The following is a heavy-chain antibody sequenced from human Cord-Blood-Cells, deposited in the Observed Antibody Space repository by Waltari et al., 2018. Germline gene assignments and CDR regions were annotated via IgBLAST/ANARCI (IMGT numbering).Heavy chain of an antibody. CDR3: ARGRVTGTTAAGGAFDI. Sequence: QVQLQQWGAGLLKPSETLSLTCAVYGGSFSGYYWSWIRQPPGKGLEWIGEINHSGSTNYNPSLKSRVTISVDTSKNQFSLKLSSVTAADTAVYYCARGRVTGTTAAGGAFDIWGQGTMVTVSS. D-gene: IGHD1-7*01. CDR1: GGSFSGYY. CDR2: INHSGST. J-gene: IGHJ3*02. V-gene: IGHV4-34*01.